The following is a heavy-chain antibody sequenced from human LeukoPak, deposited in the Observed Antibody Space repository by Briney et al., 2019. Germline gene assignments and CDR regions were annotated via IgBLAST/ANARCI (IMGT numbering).Heavy chain of an antibody. J-gene: IGHJ6*03. CDR3: TTVSSYYYYMDV. CDR1: GFTFSNTW. Sequence: GGSLRLSCAASGFTFSNTWMSWVRQAPGKGLEWVGRFESKTDGGATDYAAPVKGRFTISRDDSKNTLYLQMNSLKTEDTAVYYCTTVSSYYYYMDVWGKGTTVTVSS. CDR2: FESKTDGGAT. V-gene: IGHV3-15*04.